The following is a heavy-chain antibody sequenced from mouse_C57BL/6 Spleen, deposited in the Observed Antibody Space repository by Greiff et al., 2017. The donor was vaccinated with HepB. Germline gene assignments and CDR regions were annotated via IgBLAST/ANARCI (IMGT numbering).Heavy chain of an antibody. CDR1: GCTFTSYW. D-gene: IGHD1-1*01. V-gene: IGHV1-64*01. Sequence: QVQLQQPGAELVKPGASVKLSCKASGCTFTSYWMHWVKQRPGQGLEWIGMIHPNSGSTNYNEKFKSKATLTVDKSSSTAYMQLSSLTSEDSAVYCCAILITTALAGAYWGQGTLVTVSA. CDR3: AILITTALAGAY. CDR2: IHPNSGST. J-gene: IGHJ3*01.